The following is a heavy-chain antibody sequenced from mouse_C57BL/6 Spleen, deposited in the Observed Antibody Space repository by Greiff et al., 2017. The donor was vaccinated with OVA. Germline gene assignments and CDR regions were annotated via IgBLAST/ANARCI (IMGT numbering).Heavy chain of an antibody. CDR1: GFTFSDYG. D-gene: IGHD1-1*01. CDR3: ARRGLLRYQYYFDY. Sequence: EVQLQQSGGGLVKPGGSLKLSCAASGFTFSDYGMHWVRQAPEKGLEWVAYISSGSSTIYYADTVKGRFTISRDNAKNTLFLQMTSLRSEDTAMYYCARRGLLRYQYYFDYWGQGTTLTVSS. J-gene: IGHJ2*01. V-gene: IGHV5-17*01. CDR2: ISSGSSTI.